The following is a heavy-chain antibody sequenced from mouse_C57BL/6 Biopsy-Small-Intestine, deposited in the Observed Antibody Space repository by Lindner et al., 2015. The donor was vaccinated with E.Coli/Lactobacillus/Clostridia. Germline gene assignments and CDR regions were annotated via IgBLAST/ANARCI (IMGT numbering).Heavy chain of an antibody. V-gene: IGHV5-17*01. J-gene: IGHJ2*01. CDR1: GFTFSDYG. CDR3: SRDYDYRADY. CDR2: IGYDTYII. D-gene: IGHD2-4*01. Sequence: VQLQESGGGLVKPGGSLKLSCAASGFTFSDYGMHWVRQTPEKGLEWIAYIGYDTYIIYYADTVKGRFTISRDNAKNTLFLQMTSLRSEDTAMYFCSRDYDYRADYWGQGTTLTVSS.